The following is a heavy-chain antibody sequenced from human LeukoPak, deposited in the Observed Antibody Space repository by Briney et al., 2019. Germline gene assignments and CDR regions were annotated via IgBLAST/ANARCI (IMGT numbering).Heavy chain of an antibody. CDR3: ARAYYDYVWGSYRPDVFDI. CDR2: IIPILGTA. Sequence: SVKVSCKASGGTFSSYAITWVRQAPGQGLEWVGGIIPILGTADYAQKFQGRVTITADKSTSTAYMELSSLRSEDTAVYYCARAYYDYVWGSYRPDVFDIWGQGTMVTVSS. CDR1: GGTFSSYA. J-gene: IGHJ3*02. D-gene: IGHD3-16*02. V-gene: IGHV1-69*06.